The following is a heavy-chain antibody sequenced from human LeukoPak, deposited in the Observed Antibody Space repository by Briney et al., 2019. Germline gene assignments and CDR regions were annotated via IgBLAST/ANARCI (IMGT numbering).Heavy chain of an antibody. V-gene: IGHV4-39*07. J-gene: IGHJ4*02. D-gene: IGHD3-10*01. CDR3: ARDSRFARGFDY. CDR2: IYYSGST. Sequence: KTSETLSLTCTVSGGSISSSSYYWGWIRQPPGKGLEWIGSIYYSGSTYYNPSLKSRVTISVDTSKNQFSLKLSSVTAADTAVYYCARDSRFARGFDYWGQGTLVTVSS. CDR1: GGSISSSSYY.